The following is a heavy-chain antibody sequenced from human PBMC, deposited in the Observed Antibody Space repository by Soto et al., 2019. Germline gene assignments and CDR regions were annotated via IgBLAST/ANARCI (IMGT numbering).Heavy chain of an antibody. CDR3: ARGAYGSYAFDI. J-gene: IGHJ3*02. D-gene: IGHD3-10*01. CDR1: GFTFSTYS. CDR2: ISSSSSTI. V-gene: IGHV3-48*01. Sequence: GGSLRLSCAASGFTFSTYSMNWVRQAPGKGLEWVSYISSSSSTIYYADSVKGRFIISRDNAKNSLYLQMNSLRAEDTAVYYCARGAYGSYAFDIWGQGTMVTVSS.